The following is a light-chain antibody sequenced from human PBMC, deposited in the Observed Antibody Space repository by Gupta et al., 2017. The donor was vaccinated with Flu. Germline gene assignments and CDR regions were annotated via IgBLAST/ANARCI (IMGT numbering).Light chain of an antibody. CDR3: QQYSTYST. CDR2: KTS. V-gene: IGKV1-5*03. Sequence: VGDRVTITCRASQSISSWLAWYQQKSGKAPKLLIYKTSRLESGVPSRFSGSGSGTEFTLTISSLQPDDFATYYCQQYSTYSTFGQGTKLEIK. CDR1: QSISSW. J-gene: IGKJ1*01.